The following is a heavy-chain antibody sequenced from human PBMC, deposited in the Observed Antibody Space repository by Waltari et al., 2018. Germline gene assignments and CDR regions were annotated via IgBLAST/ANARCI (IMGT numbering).Heavy chain of an antibody. V-gene: IGHV1-69*05. D-gene: IGHD2-15*01. CDR1: GCTFRSSA. CDR3: ARPGGTPGFPWYYYGMDV. CDR2: IIPIFGTA. J-gene: IGHJ6*02. Sequence: QVQLVQSGAEVKKPGSSVKVSCKASGCTFRSSAISWVRQPPANGLEWMGGIIPIFGTANYAQKFQGRVTITTDESTSTAYMELSSLRSEDTAVYYCARPGGTPGFPWYYYGMDVWGQGTTVTVSS.